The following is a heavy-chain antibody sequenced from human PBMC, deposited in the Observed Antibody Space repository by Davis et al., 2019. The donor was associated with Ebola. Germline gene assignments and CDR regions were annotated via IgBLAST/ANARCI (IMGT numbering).Heavy chain of an antibody. CDR2: FDPEYGEA. V-gene: IGHV1-24*01. CDR3: ARDSVIAAAGWGLVDY. Sequence: AASVKVSCKVSGYILAEISMHWVRQAPGEGLEWMGGFDPEYGEAIYAQKFQGRVTMTTDTSTSTAYMELRSLRSDDTAVYYCARDSVIAAAGWGLVDYWGQGTLVTVSS. D-gene: IGHD6-13*01. J-gene: IGHJ4*02. CDR1: GYILAEIS.